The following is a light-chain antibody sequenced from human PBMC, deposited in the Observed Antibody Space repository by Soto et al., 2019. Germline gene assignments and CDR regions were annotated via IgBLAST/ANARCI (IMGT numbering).Light chain of an antibody. V-gene: IGKV3-15*01. J-gene: IGKJ4*01. Sequence: EIVLTQSPATLSVSPGERATLSCRASQSVGNNFAWYQQKPGQPPRLLIFATSTRATGVPARFSGSGSGTDFTLTISSLQSEDFAVYYCQQYGDWPLTFGEGAKVEIE. CDR1: QSVGNN. CDR3: QQYGDWPLT. CDR2: ATS.